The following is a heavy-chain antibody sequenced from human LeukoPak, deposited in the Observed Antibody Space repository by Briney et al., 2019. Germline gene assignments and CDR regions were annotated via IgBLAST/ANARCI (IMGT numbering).Heavy chain of an antibody. V-gene: IGHV4-39*07. CDR1: GGSISSSSYY. CDR2: IHYSGST. Sequence: SETLSLTCTVSGGSISSSSYYWAWIRQPPGKGLEWIGSIHYSGSTYYNPSLQSRVTISIDTSKNQFSLKLRFVTAADTAVYYCAREGRYCGGGRCSYMDVWGKGTTVTVSS. CDR3: AREGRYCGGGRCSYMDV. J-gene: IGHJ6*03. D-gene: IGHD2-15*01.